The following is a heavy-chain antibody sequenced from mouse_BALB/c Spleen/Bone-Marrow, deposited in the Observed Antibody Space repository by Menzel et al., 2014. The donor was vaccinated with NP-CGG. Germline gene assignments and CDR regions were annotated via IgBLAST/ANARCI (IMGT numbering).Heavy chain of an antibody. CDR2: INPSTGYT. V-gene: IGHV1-7*01. Sequence: QVQLQQSGADLAKPGASMKMSCKASGYTFTNYWMHWVKQRPGQGLERIGNINPSTGYTEYNQKFRDKATLTADKSSSTAYMQLSSLTSEDSAVYYCTRDNYEAMDYWGQGTPVTVSS. CDR3: TRDNYEAMDY. D-gene: IGHD1-3*01. CDR1: GYTFTNYW. J-gene: IGHJ4*01.